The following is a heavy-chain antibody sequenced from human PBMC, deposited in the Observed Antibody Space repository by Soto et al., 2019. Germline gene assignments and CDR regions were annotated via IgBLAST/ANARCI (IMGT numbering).Heavy chain of an antibody. CDR3: ARGRIYEDIVGANPLIFPDY. J-gene: IGHJ4*02. V-gene: IGHV3-48*02. D-gene: IGHD1-26*01. Sequence: EVQLVESGGGLVQPGGSLRLSCAASGFTFSSYSMNWVRQAPGKGLEWVSYISSSSSTIYYADSVKGRFTSSRYNAKNSLYLQKNKLRDEDTALYYCARGRIYEDIVGANPLIFPDYWGQGTLVTFSS. CDR2: ISSSSSTI. CDR1: GFTFSSYS.